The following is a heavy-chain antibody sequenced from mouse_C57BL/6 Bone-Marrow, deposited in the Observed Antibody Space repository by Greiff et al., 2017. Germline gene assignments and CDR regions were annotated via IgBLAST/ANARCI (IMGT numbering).Heavy chain of an antibody. J-gene: IGHJ2*01. Sequence: VQLQQSGAELVRPGASVKLSCKASGYTFTDYYINWVKQRPGQGLEWIARIYPGSGNTYYNEKFKGKATLTAEKSSSTAYMQLSSLTSEDSAVYFCARGIRFDYWGQGTTLTVSS. V-gene: IGHV1-76*01. CDR2: IYPGSGNT. CDR3: ARGIRFDY. CDR1: GYTFTDYY.